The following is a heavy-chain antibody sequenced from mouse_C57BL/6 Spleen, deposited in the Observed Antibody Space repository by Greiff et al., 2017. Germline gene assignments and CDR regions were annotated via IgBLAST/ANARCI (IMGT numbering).Heavy chain of an antibody. CDR3: TRAEYDWFAD. D-gene: IGHD2-10*02. J-gene: IGHJ3*01. V-gene: IGHV5-9-1*02. CDR1: GFTFRSYA. Sequence: EVKLVESGEGLVKPGGSLKLSCAASGFTFRSYAMSWVRQTPEKRLAWVAYISSGGDYIYYADTVKGRFTISRDHARNTLYLHMSSLKSKDTAMYYCTRAEYDWFADWGQGTLVTVSA. CDR2: ISSGGDYI.